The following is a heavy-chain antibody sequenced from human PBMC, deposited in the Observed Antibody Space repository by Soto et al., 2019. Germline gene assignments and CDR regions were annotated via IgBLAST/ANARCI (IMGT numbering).Heavy chain of an antibody. Sequence: GGSLRLSCTASGFTFSSYEMNWVRQAPGKGLEWISYISSSGSTIYYADSVKGRFTISRDNAKNSLYLQMNSLRAEDTAVYYCARVSDYVSFLVDHGGQGRLVTVSS. V-gene: IGHV3-48*03. D-gene: IGHD3-10*01. CDR1: GFTFSSYE. J-gene: IGHJ4*02. CDR2: ISSSGSTI. CDR3: ARVSDYVSFLVDH.